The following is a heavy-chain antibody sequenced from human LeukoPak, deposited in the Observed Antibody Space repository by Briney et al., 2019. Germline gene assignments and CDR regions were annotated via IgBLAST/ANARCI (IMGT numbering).Heavy chain of an antibody. Sequence: GGSLRLSCAASGFTFSDYWMTWVRQVPGKGLEWVANEGRDGSEKNYVDSVEGRFTISRDNAKKSLDLEMNSLRVEDTALYYCAKVGTWELQRVFENWGQGTLVTVSS. J-gene: IGHJ4*02. CDR1: GFTFSDYW. D-gene: IGHD1-26*01. CDR2: EGRDGSEK. V-gene: IGHV3-7*01. CDR3: AKVGTWELQRVFEN.